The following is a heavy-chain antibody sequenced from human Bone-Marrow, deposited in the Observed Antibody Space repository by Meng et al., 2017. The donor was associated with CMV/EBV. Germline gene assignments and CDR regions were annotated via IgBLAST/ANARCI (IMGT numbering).Heavy chain of an antibody. D-gene: IGHD3-10*01. CDR2: IRNDGSNE. V-gene: IGHV3-30*02. Sequence: GESLKISCAASEFTFSSYGMHWVRQAPGKGLEWVAFIRNDGSNEYYADSVKGRFTISRDNSKNTLYLQMNSLRAEDTAVYYCAKGRFTMVRGVLDYWGQGTLVTVSS. CDR3: AKGRFTMVRGVLDY. J-gene: IGHJ4*02. CDR1: EFTFSSYG.